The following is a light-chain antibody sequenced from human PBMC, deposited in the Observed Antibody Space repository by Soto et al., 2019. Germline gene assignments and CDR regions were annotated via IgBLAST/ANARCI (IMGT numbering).Light chain of an antibody. Sequence: EIVMTQSPVTLSVSPGERATLSCRASQSVSTNLAWYQQKPGQAPRLLIYAGSTRATGSPASFSGGGSGTEFNLTSSSLPPEDFGVYYCQQRANWPPTFGQGTRLEIK. CDR2: AGS. CDR3: QQRANWPPT. J-gene: IGKJ5*01. V-gene: IGKV3-15*01. CDR1: QSVSTN.